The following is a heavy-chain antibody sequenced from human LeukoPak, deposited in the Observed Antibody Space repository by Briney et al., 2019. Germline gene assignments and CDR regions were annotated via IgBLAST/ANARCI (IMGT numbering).Heavy chain of an antibody. CDR2: ISGSGGST. J-gene: IGHJ4*02. CDR1: GFTFSSYA. CDR3: AKVFGVVYFDY. V-gene: IGHV3-23*01. Sequence: GGSLRLSCAASGFTFSSYAMSWVRQAPGKGLEWVSAISGSGGSTYYAYSVKGRFTISRDNSKNTLYLQMNRLRAEDTAVYYCAKVFGVVYFDYWGQGTLVTVSS. D-gene: IGHD3-3*01.